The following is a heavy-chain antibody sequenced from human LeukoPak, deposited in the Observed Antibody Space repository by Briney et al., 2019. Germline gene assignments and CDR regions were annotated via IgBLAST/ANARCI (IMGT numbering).Heavy chain of an antibody. D-gene: IGHD5-18*01. V-gene: IGHV3-48*01. CDR1: GFTVSSNY. CDR2: ISSSSSTI. Sequence: GGSLRLSCAASGFTVSSNYMNWVRQAPGKGLEWVSYISSSSSTIYYADSVKGRFTISRDNAKNSLYLQMNSLRAEDTAVYYCARDPPLFIQLWIPNRFDYWGQGTLVTVSS. CDR3: ARDPPLFIQLWIPNRFDY. J-gene: IGHJ4*02.